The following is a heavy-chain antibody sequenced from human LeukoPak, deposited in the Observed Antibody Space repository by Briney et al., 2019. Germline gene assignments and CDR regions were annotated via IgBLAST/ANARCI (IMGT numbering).Heavy chain of an antibody. D-gene: IGHD2-15*01. CDR1: GFTFSSYA. Sequence: GGSLRLSCAASGFTFSSYAMSWVRQAPGKGLEWVSSISGSGNRTYYADSVKGRFTISRDNSKSTLFLQMNSLRAEDTAVYYCAKNLYCGGGSCYPSALGMDVWGQGTTVTVSS. CDR2: ISGSGNRT. V-gene: IGHV3-23*01. CDR3: AKNLYCGGGSCYPSALGMDV. J-gene: IGHJ6*02.